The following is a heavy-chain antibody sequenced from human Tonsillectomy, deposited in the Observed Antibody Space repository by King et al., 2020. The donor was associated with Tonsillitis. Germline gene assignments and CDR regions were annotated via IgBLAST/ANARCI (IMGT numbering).Heavy chain of an antibody. D-gene: IGHD4-17*01. CDR2: MSYDGDNK. J-gene: IGHJ4*02. Sequence: QLVQSGGGVVQPGRSLRLSCAASGFTFSTYAMHWVRQAPGKGLEWVAVMSYDGDNKYYADSVKGRFTISRDNSKNTLYLQMNSLKTEDTAVYYCARDIDDYGDYVGYFDYWGQGTLVTVSS. CDR3: ARDIDDYGDYVGYFDY. V-gene: IGHV3-30-3*01. CDR1: GFTFSTYA.